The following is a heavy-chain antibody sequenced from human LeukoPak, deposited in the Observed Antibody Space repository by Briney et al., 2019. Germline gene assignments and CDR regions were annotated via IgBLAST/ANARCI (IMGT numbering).Heavy chain of an antibody. D-gene: IGHD3-10*01. Sequence: GRSLRLSCAASGFTFSSYAMHWVRQAPGKGLEWVAVISYDGSNKYYADSVKGRFTISRDNSKNTLYLQMNSLRAEDTALYYCATGPGDSNYWGQGTLVTVSS. V-gene: IGHV3-30-3*01. CDR1: GFTFSSYA. CDR3: ATGPGDSNY. J-gene: IGHJ4*02. CDR2: ISYDGSNK.